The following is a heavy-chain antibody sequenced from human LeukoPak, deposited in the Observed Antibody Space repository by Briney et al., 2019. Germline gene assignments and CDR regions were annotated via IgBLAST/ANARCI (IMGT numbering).Heavy chain of an antibody. Sequence: SETLSLTCTVSGDSISSSSSYWGWIRQPPGKGLEWIGEINHSGSTNYNPSLKSRVTISVDTSKNQFSLKLSSVTAADTAVYYCARLGPGAWLRFLVYYYYMDVWGKGTTVTISS. D-gene: IGHD5-12*01. J-gene: IGHJ6*03. CDR1: GDSISSSSSY. CDR2: INHSGST. CDR3: ARLGPGAWLRFLVYYYYMDV. V-gene: IGHV4-39*07.